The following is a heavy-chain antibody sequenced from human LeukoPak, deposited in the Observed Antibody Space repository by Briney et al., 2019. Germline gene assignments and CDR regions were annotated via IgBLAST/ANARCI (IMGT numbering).Heavy chain of an antibody. D-gene: IGHD1-14*01. CDR3: AGGTFDGPLYGTYWYFHV. CDR2: VYSNGNT. CDR1: GGSIKNNY. J-gene: IGHJ2*01. Sequence: SETLSLTCTVSGGSIKNNYWSWLRQPPGKALEWIGYVYSNGNTNYNPSLKSRVTMSIETSKNQFSLKVPSVTAADTAVYYCAGGTFDGPLYGTYWYFHVWGRGTLVTVSS. V-gene: IGHV4-59*01.